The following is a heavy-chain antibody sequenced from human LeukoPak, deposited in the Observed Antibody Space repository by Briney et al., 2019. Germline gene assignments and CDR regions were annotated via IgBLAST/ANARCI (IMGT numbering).Heavy chain of an antibody. CDR1: GASISSSNYH. CDR2: VYYSGNT. J-gene: IGHJ3*02. D-gene: IGHD2-2*02. Sequence: SETLSLTCTVSGASISSSNYHWGWIRQPPGKGLEWIGSVYYSGNTYYNPSLKSRVTMSVDTSKNQFSLKLSSVTAADTAVYYCARDRPYCSSTSCYRGDAFDIWGQGTMVTVSS. V-gene: IGHV4-39*07. CDR3: ARDRPYCSSTSCYRGDAFDI.